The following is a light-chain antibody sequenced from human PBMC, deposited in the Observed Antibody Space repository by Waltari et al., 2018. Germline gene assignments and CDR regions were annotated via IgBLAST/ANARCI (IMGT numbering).Light chain of an antibody. V-gene: IGKV1-39*01. CDR3: QQSYSVPYT. J-gene: IGKJ2*01. Sequence: DIQVTQSPSSLSASVGDTVPITCRASQGINRFLNWYQHKPGKAPKLLMSASSILQSGVPSRFSGSGSGTEFTLTIRDLLPEDFATYYCQQSYSVPYTFGQGTDLEIK. CDR2: ASS. CDR1: QGINRF.